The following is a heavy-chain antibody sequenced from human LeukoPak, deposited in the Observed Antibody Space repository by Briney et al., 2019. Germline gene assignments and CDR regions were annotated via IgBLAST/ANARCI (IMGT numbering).Heavy chain of an antibody. Sequence: PSETLSLTCAVYGVSFSGYYWSWIRQPPGKGLEWIGEINHSGSTNYNPSLKSRVTISVDTSKNQFSLKLSSVTAADTAVYYCARGSAGYYDYVWGSYRSLPYFDYWGQGTLVTVSS. CDR1: GVSFSGYY. V-gene: IGHV4-34*01. CDR2: INHSGST. D-gene: IGHD3-16*02. CDR3: ARGSAGYYDYVWGSYRSLPYFDY. J-gene: IGHJ4*02.